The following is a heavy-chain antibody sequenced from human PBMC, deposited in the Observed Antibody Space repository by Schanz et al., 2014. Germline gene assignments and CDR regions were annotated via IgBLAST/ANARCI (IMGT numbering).Heavy chain of an antibody. D-gene: IGHD1-26*01. CDR3: ARNRGSGGQNWYFDL. CDR2: IGTSGGT. V-gene: IGHV3-23*01. Sequence: EVQLLESGGGLVQPGGSLRLSCAASGFTFSSYAMSWVRQAPGKGLEWVSTIGTSGGTNYAESVKGRFTISRDNSRDTVYLQMNSLRADDTAVYYCARNRGSGGQNWYFDLWGRGTLVTVSS. J-gene: IGHJ2*01. CDR1: GFTFSSYA.